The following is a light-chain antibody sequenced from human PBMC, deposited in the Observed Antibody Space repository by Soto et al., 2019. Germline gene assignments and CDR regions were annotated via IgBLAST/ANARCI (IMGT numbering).Light chain of an antibody. Sequence: EIVLTQSPATLSLSPGXRATLSCRASQSVSSYLAWYQQKPGQAPRLLIYDASNRATGIPARFSGSGSGTDFTLTISSLEPEDFAVYYCQQRSNWPTFGGGTKV. CDR3: QQRSNWPT. V-gene: IGKV3-11*01. CDR2: DAS. J-gene: IGKJ4*01. CDR1: QSVSSY.